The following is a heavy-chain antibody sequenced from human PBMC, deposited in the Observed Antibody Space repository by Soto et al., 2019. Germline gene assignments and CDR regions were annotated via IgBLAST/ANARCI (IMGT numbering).Heavy chain of an antibody. CDR2: IYWDDDK. D-gene: IGHD3-3*01. J-gene: IGHJ5*02. V-gene: IGHV2-5*02. Sequence: SGPTLVKPTQTLTLTCTFSGFSLSTSGVGVGWIRQPPGKALEWLALIYWDDDKRYSPSLKSRLTITKDTSKNQVVLTMTNMDPVDTATYYCAHRRGGGTIFGVTYNWFDPWGQGTLVTVSS. CDR3: AHRRGGGTIFGVTYNWFDP. CDR1: GFSLSTSGVG.